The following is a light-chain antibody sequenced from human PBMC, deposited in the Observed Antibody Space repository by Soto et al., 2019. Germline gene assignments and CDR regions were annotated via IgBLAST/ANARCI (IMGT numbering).Light chain of an antibody. CDR3: SSFAGISTV. V-gene: IGLV2-8*01. CDR1: SSDVGGYNY. J-gene: IGLJ1*01. Sequence: QSALTQPPSTSGSPGQSVTISCTVTSSDVGGYNYVSWYQQHPGKAPKLVIYEVSKRPSGVPDRFSGSKSGNTASLTVSGLQAEDEADYYCSSFAGISTVFGTGTKVTLL. CDR2: EVS.